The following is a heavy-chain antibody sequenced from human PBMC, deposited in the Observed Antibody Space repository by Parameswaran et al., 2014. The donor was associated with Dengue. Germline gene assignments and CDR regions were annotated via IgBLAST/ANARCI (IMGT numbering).Heavy chain of an antibody. V-gene: IGHV4-4*07. CDR3: ARGTPGPLDY. CDR1: GGSVTTYY. J-gene: IGHJ4*02. CDR2: IYVSGRT. Sequence: ASETLSLTCNVSGGSVTTYYWNWIRRPAGKGLEWIGNIYVSGRTNYNPSLKSRVTMSLDTSKNQVSLRLSSVTAADTAVYYCARGTPGPLDYWGQGTPVTVSS.